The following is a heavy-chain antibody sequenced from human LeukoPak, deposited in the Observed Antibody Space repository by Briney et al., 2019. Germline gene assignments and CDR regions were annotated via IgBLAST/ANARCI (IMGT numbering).Heavy chain of an antibody. CDR2: INHSGST. CDR3: ARGYYDSSTVFWYYYYMDV. Sequence: QPSETLSLTCAVYGGSFSGYYWGWIRQPPGKGLEWIGEINHSGSTNYNPSLKSRVTISVDTSKNQFSLKLSSVTAADTAVYYCARGYYDSSTVFWYYYYMDVWGKGTTVTVSS. D-gene: IGHD3-22*01. CDR1: GGSFSGYY. V-gene: IGHV4-34*01. J-gene: IGHJ6*03.